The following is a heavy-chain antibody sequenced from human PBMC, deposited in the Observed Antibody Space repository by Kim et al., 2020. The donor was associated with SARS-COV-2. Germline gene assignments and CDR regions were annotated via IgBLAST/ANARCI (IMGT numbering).Heavy chain of an antibody. V-gene: IGHV3-66*01. Sequence: YYADSVKGRFTISRDNSKNTLYLQMNSLRAEDTAVYYCARAIAAAGPFDYWGRGTLVTVSS. D-gene: IGHD6-13*01. J-gene: IGHJ4*02. CDR3: ARAIAAAGPFDY.